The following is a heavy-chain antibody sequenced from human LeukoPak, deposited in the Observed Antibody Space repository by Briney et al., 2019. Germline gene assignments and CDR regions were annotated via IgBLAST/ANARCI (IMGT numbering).Heavy chain of an antibody. V-gene: IGHV1-18*01. CDR2: ISAYNGNT. J-gene: IGHJ4*02. Sequence: ASVKVSCNTSGYTFTSYGISWVRQAPGQGLEWMGWISAYNGNTNYAQKLQGRVTMTTDTSTSTAYMELRSLRSDDTAVYYCARVRMDDFWSGYYLEYYFDYWGQGTLVTVSS. CDR3: ARVRMDDFWSGYYLEYYFDY. CDR1: GYTFTSYG. D-gene: IGHD3-3*01.